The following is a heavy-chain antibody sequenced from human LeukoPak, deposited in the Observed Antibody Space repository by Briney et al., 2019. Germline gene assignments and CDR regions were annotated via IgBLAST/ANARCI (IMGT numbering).Heavy chain of an antibody. D-gene: IGHD6-13*01. CDR3: VKGGEYSSSASDI. J-gene: IGHJ3*02. CDR2: ISSNGYNT. V-gene: IGHV3-64D*09. Sequence: SGGSLRRSCSASGFTFSSYAMHWVRQAPGKGLEHVSVISSNGYNTYYADSVKGRFTISRDNSKNTLYLQMSSLRVEDTAVYCCVKGGEYSSSASDIWGQGTMVTVSS. CDR1: GFTFSSYA.